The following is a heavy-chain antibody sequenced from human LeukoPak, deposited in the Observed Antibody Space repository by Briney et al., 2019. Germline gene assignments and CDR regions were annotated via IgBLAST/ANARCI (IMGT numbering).Heavy chain of an antibody. CDR1: GFTFSSLG. V-gene: IGHV3-33*06. CDR3: AKPLGRKYYFDY. Sequence: GGSLRLSCAASGFTFSSLGMHWVRQAPGKGLEWVALIWFDGSKTYYVDSVKGRFTISRDNSKNTLYLQMDSLRAEDTAVYYCAKPLGRKYYFDYWGQGTLVTVSS. J-gene: IGHJ4*02. CDR2: IWFDGSKT.